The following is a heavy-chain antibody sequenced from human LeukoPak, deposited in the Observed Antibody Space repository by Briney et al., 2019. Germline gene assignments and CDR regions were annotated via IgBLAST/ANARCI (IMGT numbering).Heavy chain of an antibody. Sequence: SETLSLTCTVSGGSISSYYWSWIRQPPGKGLEWIGYIYYSGSTNHNPSLKSRVTISVDTSKNQFPLKLSSVTAADTAVYYCARAFGGPEAFDIWGQGTMVTVSS. CDR2: IYYSGST. CDR1: GGSISSYY. J-gene: IGHJ3*02. D-gene: IGHD3-3*01. CDR3: ARAFGGPEAFDI. V-gene: IGHV4-59*08.